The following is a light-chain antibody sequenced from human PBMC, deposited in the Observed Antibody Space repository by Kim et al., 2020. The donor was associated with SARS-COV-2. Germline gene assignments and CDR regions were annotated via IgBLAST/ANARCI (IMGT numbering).Light chain of an antibody. J-gene: IGLJ1*01. V-gene: IGLV3-21*04. CDR1: NIGNKR. Sequence: PGKTARITCGGNNIGNKRVHWYQQKPGQAPVLVIYYDSDRPSGIPERFSGSNSGNTATLTISRVEAGDEADYYCQVWDSSGNHHSVFGTGTKVTVL. CDR3: QVWDSSGNHHSV. CDR2: YDS.